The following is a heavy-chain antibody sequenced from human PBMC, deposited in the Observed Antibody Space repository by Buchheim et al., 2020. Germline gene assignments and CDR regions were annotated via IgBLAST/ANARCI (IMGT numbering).Heavy chain of an antibody. CDR2: ISYDGSNK. CDR3: ARPLTGTGVAFDY. CDR1: GFTFSSYA. Sequence: QVQLVESGGGVVQPGRSLRLSCAASGFTFSSYAMHWVRQAPGKGLEWVAVISYDGSNKYNADSVKGRFTIPRANSKNTLYLQMNSLRAEETAVYYCARPLTGTGVAFDYWGQGTL. D-gene: IGHD1-20*01. J-gene: IGHJ4*02. V-gene: IGHV3-30-3*01.